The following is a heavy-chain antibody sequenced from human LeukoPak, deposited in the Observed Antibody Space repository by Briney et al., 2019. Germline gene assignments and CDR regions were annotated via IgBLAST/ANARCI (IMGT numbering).Heavy chain of an antibody. CDR2: IYPGDSDT. V-gene: IGHV5-51*01. J-gene: IGHJ4*02. D-gene: IGHD5-18*01. CDR3: ASGASWDTAMVRFDY. CDR1: GYSFTSYW. Sequence: GESLKISCKGSGYSFTSYWIGWVRQMPGKGLEWMGIIYPGDSDTRYSPSFQGQVTISADKSISTAYLQWSSLKASDTAMYYCASGASWDTAMVRFDYWGQGTLVTVSS.